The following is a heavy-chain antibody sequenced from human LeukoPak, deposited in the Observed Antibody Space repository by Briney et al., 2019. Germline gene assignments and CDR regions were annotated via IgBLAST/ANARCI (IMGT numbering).Heavy chain of an antibody. Sequence: SGPTPVNPTQTLTLTCTFSGFSLSTSGVGVGWIRQPPGKALEWLALIYWDDDKRYSPSLKSRLTITKDTSKNQVVLTMTNMDPVDTATYYCAHRHHCSGGSCYPTLRYYFDYWGQGTLVTVSS. J-gene: IGHJ4*02. V-gene: IGHV2-5*02. CDR2: IYWDDDK. CDR3: AHRHHCSGGSCYPTLRYYFDY. D-gene: IGHD2-15*01. CDR1: GFSLSTSGVG.